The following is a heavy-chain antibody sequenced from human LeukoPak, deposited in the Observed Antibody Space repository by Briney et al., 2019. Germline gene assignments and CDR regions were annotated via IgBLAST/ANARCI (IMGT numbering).Heavy chain of an antibody. CDR2: IIPIFGTA. CDR3: ASYYGSGSYHRDYYYGMGV. V-gene: IGHV1-69*01. J-gene: IGHJ6*04. Sequence: GASVKVSCKASGGTFSSYAISWVRQAPGQGLEWMGGIIPIFGTANYAQKFQGRVTITADESTSTAYMELSSLRSEDTAVYYCASYYGSGSYHRDYYYGMGVWGKGTTVTVSS. D-gene: IGHD3-10*01. CDR1: GGTFSSYA.